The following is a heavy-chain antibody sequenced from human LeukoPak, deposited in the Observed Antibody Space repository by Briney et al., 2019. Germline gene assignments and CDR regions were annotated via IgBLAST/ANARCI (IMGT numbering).Heavy chain of an antibody. J-gene: IGHJ6*04. CDR3: ARDALWFGETTYYYGMDV. D-gene: IGHD3-10*01. CDR2: ISSSSSYT. Sequence: PGGSLTLSCAASGFTFSDYYMRWIRQPPAPGLEWVSYISSSSSYTNYADSVKDRFTISRDNPKNSLYLQMNSLRAEDTAVYYCARDALWFGETTYYYGMDVWGKGTTVTVSS. V-gene: IGHV3-11*06. CDR1: GFTFSDYY.